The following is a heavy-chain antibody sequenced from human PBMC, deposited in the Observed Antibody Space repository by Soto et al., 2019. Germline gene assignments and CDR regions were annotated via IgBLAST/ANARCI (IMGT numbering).Heavy chain of an antibody. CDR2: INSDGSST. J-gene: IGHJ4*02. CDR3: TSGPPMYCSSSSCYASPFAY. CDR1: GFTLSSYW. D-gene: IGHD2-2*01. V-gene: IGHV3-74*01. Sequence: GGSLRLSCAASGFTLSSYWMHWVRQAPGEGLVWVSRINSDGSSTSYADSVKGRFTISRDNAKNTLYLQMNSLRAEDTAVYYCTSGPPMYCSSSSCYASPFAYWGQGTLVTVSS.